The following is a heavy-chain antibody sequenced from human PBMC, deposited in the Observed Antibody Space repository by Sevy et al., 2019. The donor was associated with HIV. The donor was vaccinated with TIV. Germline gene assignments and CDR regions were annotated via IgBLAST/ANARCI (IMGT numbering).Heavy chain of an antibody. D-gene: IGHD4-4*01. CDR3: ARETGNSVSFDY. V-gene: IGHV1-18*01. J-gene: IGHJ4*02. CDR1: GYTFTSYG. Sequence: ASVKVSCKASGYTFTSYGISWVRQAPGQRLEWMGWISAYNRNTNYAQKLQGRVTMTTDTSTSTAYMELKSLRSDDTAVYDCARETGNSVSFDYWGQGTLVTVS. CDR2: ISAYNRNT.